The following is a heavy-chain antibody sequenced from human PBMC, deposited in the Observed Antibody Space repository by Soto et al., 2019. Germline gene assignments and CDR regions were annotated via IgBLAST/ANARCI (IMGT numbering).Heavy chain of an antibody. CDR3: ARDLFLAIGGGYYYYGMDV. CDR2: ISAYNGNT. J-gene: IGHJ6*02. V-gene: IGHV1-18*01. Sequence: ASVKVSCQGSGSTFTSYGISWVRQAPGQGLEWMGWISAYNGNTNYAQELQGRVTMTTDTSTSTAYMELRSLRSDDTAVYYCARDLFLAIGGGYYYYGMDVWGQGTTVTVSS. D-gene: IGHD2-21*01. CDR1: GSTFTSYG.